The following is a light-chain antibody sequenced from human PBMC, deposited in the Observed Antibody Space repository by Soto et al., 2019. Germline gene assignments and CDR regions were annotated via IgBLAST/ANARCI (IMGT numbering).Light chain of an antibody. V-gene: IGKV3-15*01. J-gene: IGKJ1*01. CDR1: QSVSNF. CDR2: GAS. CDR3: QQCSNWPSWT. Sequence: EKVMTQSPATLSMSPGERATLSCRASQSVSNFLAWYQQKPGQTPRLLIYGASTRATGIPARFSGSWSVTEFTLTISSLQSEDFAVYYCQQCSNWPSWTFGQGTKVEVK.